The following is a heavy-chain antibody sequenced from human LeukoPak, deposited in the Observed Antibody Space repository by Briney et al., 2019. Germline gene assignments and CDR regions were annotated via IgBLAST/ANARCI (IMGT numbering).Heavy chain of an antibody. J-gene: IGHJ4*02. CDR3: ARRMWDSSSWGY. V-gene: IGHV4-39*01. Sequence: SETLSLTCTVSGDSISSSSYYWGWIRQPPGKGLEWIGSIYYSGSTYYNPSLKSRVTISVDTSKNQFSLKLSSVTAADTAVYYCARRMWDSSSWGYWGQGTLVTVSS. D-gene: IGHD6-13*01. CDR1: GDSISSSSYY. CDR2: IYYSGST.